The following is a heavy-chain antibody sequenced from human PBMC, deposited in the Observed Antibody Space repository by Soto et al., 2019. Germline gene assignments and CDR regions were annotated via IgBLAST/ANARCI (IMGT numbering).Heavy chain of an antibody. CDR1: GGTFSSYA. CDR3: AGELLRCFRDPENGFDI. Sequence: GASVKVSCKASGGTFSSYAISWVRQAPGQGLEWMGGIIPIFGTANYAQKFQGRVTITADESTSTAYMELSSLRSEDTAVYYCAGELLRCFRDPENGFDIWGQGTMVTVSS. V-gene: IGHV1-69*13. D-gene: IGHD3-10*01. J-gene: IGHJ3*02. CDR2: IIPIFGTA.